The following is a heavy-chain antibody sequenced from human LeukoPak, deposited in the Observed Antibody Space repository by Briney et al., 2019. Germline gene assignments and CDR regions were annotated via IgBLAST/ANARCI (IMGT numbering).Heavy chain of an antibody. CDR1: GFTFSGYE. CDR2: ISSGSTTI. V-gene: IGHV3-48*03. Sequence: PGGSLRLSCAASGFTFSGYEMNWVRQAPGKGLEWISYISSGSTTIYYADSVKGRFTISRDNAKNSLYLQMDSLGAEDTAIYYCARLIPLTYCDGHCSTDYWGQETRVTVSS. J-gene: IGHJ4*02. D-gene: IGHD2-21*02. CDR3: ARLIPLTYCDGHCSTDY.